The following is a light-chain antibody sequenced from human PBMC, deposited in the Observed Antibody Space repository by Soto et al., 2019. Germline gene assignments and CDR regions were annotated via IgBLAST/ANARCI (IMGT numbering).Light chain of an antibody. CDR2: GTS. J-gene: IGLJ7*01. CDR3: QSYDSSLSGAV. V-gene: IGLV1-40*01. CDR1: SSNIGAGYD. Sequence: QSVLTQPPSVSGAPGQRVTISCTGSSSNIGAGYDVHWYQQFPGTAPKLLIYGTSNRPSGVPDRFSGSKSGTSASLAITGLQAEDEADYYCQSYDSSLSGAVFGGGTQLTVL.